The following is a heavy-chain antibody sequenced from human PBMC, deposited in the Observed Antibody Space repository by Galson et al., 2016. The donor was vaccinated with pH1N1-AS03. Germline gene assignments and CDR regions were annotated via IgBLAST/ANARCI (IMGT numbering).Heavy chain of an antibody. CDR2: INPNSGGT. D-gene: IGHD6-13*01. CDR3: AREAEPRDSSSWYGLTFDY. CDR1: GYTFTGYS. V-gene: IGHV1-2*04. Sequence: SVKVSCKASGYTFTGYSIHWVRQAPGQGLEWMGWINPNSGGTNYAQKFQGWVTMTRDRSISTAYMELSRLTSVDTAVYYCAREAEPRDSSSWYGLTFDYWGQGTLVTVSS. J-gene: IGHJ4*02.